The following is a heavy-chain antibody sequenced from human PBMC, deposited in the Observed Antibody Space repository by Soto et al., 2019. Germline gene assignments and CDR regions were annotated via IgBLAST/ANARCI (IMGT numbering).Heavy chain of an antibody. CDR2: MNPNSGNT. J-gene: IGHJ3*02. CDR3: ARASYCSGGSCPPGDAFDI. D-gene: IGHD2-15*01. Sequence: ASVKVSCKASGYTFTSYDINWVRQATGQGLEWMGWMNPNSGNTGYAQKFQGRVTMTRNTSTSTAYMELRSLRSDDTAVYYCARASYCSGGSCPPGDAFDIWGQGTMVTVSS. V-gene: IGHV1-8*01. CDR1: GYTFTSYD.